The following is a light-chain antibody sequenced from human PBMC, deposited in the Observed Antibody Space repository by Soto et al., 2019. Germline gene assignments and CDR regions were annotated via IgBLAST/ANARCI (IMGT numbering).Light chain of an antibody. CDR2: GVY. CDR3: QHYGYSRWT. J-gene: IGKJ1*01. Sequence: IVLTQSPGTLPLSPGERATLSCRASLTGNNNYLAWYQHKSGQAPRLLIYGVYTRATGIPDRFTGSGSGTEFTLTITRLEPEDSAVYFCQHYGYSRWTFGQGTKVEIK. V-gene: IGKV3-20*01. CDR1: LTGNNNY.